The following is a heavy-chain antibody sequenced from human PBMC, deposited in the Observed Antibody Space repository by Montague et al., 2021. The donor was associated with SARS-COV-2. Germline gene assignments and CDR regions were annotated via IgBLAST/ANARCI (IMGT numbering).Heavy chain of an antibody. CDR2: IWFDGSNE. Sequence: SLRLSCAASGFTFSSYGFHWVRQAPGKGLEWVAVIWFDGSNEYYADSVKGRFTISRDNSKNTLYLQMNSLRAEDTAVYCCARGGMVGTTTGLDYWGQGTLVTVSS. V-gene: IGHV3-33*01. CDR3: ARGGMVGTTTGLDY. J-gene: IGHJ4*02. CDR1: GFTFSSYG. D-gene: IGHD1-26*01.